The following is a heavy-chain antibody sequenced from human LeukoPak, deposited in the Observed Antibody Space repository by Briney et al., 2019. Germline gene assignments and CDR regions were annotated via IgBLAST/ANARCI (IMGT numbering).Heavy chain of an antibody. D-gene: IGHD1-26*01. J-gene: IGHJ4*02. Sequence: GGSLRLSCAASGFTFSSYSMNWVRQAPGKGLEWVSSISSSSYIYYADSVKGRFTISRDNAKNSLYLQMNSLRAEDTAVYYCARGSSGSYGTDFDYWGQGTLVTVSS. V-gene: IGHV3-21*01. CDR2: ISSSSYI. CDR3: ARGSSGSYGTDFDY. CDR1: GFTFSSYS.